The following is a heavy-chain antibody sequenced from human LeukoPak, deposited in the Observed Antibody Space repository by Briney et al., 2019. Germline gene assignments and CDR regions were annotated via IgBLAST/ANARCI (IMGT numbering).Heavy chain of an antibody. Sequence: GRSLRLSCAASGFTFSSYGMHWVRQAPGKGLEWVAVTWYDGSNKYYADSVKGRFTISRDNSKNTLYLQMDSLRAEDTAVYYCARDRDSGWYYFDYWGQGTLVTVYS. CDR1: GFTFSSYG. D-gene: IGHD6-19*01. CDR2: TWYDGSNK. V-gene: IGHV3-33*01. J-gene: IGHJ4*02. CDR3: ARDRDSGWYYFDY.